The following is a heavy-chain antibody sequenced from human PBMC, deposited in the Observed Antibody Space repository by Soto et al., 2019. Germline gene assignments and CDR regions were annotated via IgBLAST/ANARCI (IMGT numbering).Heavy chain of an antibody. Sequence: EVQVLDSGGGLVQPGGSLRLSCAASGFTFNNYAMNWVRQAPGKGLEWVATISATGGSTYYADSVKGRVTISRDNSKNTLYLQMNGLRVEDTVVYYCAKDRLAGNFDYWGQGTQVTVSS. J-gene: IGHJ4*02. CDR2: ISATGGST. CDR3: AKDRLAGNFDY. V-gene: IGHV3-23*01. CDR1: GFTFNNYA.